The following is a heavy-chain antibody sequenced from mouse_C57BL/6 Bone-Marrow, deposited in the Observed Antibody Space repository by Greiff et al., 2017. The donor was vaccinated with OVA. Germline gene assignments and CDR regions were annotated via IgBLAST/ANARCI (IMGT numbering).Heavy chain of an antibody. CDR3: ARRSFYYYGSSPYFDY. CDR2: IDPSDSYT. CDR1: GYTFTSYW. Sequence: QVQLQQSGAELVMPGASVKLSCQASGYTFTSYWMHWVKQRPGQGLEWIGEIDPSDSYTNYNQKFKGKSTLTVDKSSSTAYMQLSSLTSEDSAVYYCARRSFYYYGSSPYFDYWGQGTTLTVSS. D-gene: IGHD1-1*01. J-gene: IGHJ2*01. V-gene: IGHV1-69*01.